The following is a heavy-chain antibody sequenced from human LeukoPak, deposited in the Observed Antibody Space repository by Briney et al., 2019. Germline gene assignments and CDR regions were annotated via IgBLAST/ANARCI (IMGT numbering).Heavy chain of an antibody. J-gene: IGHJ4*02. CDR3: ARVPSDGESLDY. D-gene: IGHD4-17*01. CDR2: IIPILGIA. V-gene: IGHV1-69*04. Sequence: ASVKVSCKASGGTFSSYAISWVRQAPGQGLEWMGRIIPILGIANYAQKFLGRVTITADKSTSTAYMELSSLRSEDTAVYYCARVPSDGESLDYWGQGTLVTVSS. CDR1: GGTFSSYA.